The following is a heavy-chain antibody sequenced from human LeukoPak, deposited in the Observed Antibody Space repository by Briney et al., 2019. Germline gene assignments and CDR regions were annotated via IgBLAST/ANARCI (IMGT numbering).Heavy chain of an antibody. Sequence: GRSLRLSCAASGFTFSSYGMHWVRQAPGKGLEWVAVIWYDGSNKYYADSVKGRFTISRDNSKNTLYLQMNSLRAEDTAVYYCASLGQLAFDYWGQGTLVTVSS. D-gene: IGHD6-6*01. CDR1: GFTFSSYG. V-gene: IGHV3-33*01. CDR2: IWYDGSNK. J-gene: IGHJ4*02. CDR3: ASLGQLAFDY.